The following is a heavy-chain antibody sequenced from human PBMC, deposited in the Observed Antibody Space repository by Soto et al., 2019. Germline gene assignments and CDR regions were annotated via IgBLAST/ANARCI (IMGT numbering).Heavy chain of an antibody. CDR2: LYSGGDT. D-gene: IGHD3-10*01. V-gene: IGHV3-53*04. CDR3: ARGAYGTGGAYCSGMAV. CDR1: GLTVSSNY. J-gene: IGHJ6*02. Sequence: EVQLEESGGGLVQPGGFLRLSCAVSGLTVSSNYMSWVRQAPGKGLEWVSVLYSGGDTYYADSVRGRFTISRHNSKSTLFLQMNGLRADDTAVYYCARGAYGTGGAYCSGMAVWGQGTTVTVSS.